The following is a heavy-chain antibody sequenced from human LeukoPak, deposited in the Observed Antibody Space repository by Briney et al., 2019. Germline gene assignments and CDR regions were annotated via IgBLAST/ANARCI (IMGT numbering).Heavy chain of an antibody. V-gene: IGHV3-23*01. D-gene: IGHD5-18*01. CDR3: AKDEELGYSYGAIDY. Sequence: PGGSLRLSCAASGFTFSIYAMSWVRQAPGKGLECVSAISGSGGSTYYADSVKGRFTIPRDNSKNRLYLQLNSLRAEDTAVYYCAKDEELGYSYGAIDYWGQGTLVTVSS. CDR1: GFTFSIYA. CDR2: ISGSGGST. J-gene: IGHJ4*02.